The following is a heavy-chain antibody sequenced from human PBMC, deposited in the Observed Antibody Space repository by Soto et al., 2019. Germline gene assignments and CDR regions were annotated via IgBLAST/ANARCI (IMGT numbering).Heavy chain of an antibody. Sequence: SETLSLTCTVSGGSISSYFWSWIRQPPGKGLEWIGYIYYSGSTNYNPSLKSRVTISVDTSKNQFSLKLSSVTAADTAVYYCARDYHSGGAFDIWGQGTMVTVSS. V-gene: IGHV4-59*01. D-gene: IGHD6-19*01. CDR3: ARDYHSGGAFDI. J-gene: IGHJ3*02. CDR1: GGSISSYF. CDR2: IYYSGST.